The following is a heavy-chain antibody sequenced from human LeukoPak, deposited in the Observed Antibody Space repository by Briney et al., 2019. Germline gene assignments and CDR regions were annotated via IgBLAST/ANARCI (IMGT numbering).Heavy chain of an antibody. CDR2: IYTSGST. J-gene: IGHJ4*02. Sequence: PSETLSLTCTVSGGSTNSYFWSWIRQPAGKGLEWIGRIYTSGSTNYNPSLKSRVTMSVDTSKNQFSLKLSSVTAADTAVYYCAREAAAGTFYFDYWGQGTLVTVSS. CDR1: GGSTNSYF. V-gene: IGHV4-4*07. D-gene: IGHD6-13*01. CDR3: AREAAAGTFYFDY.